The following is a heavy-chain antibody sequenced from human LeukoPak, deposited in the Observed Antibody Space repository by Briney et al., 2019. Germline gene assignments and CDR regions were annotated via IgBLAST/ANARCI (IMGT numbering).Heavy chain of an antibody. V-gene: IGHV1-8*01. J-gene: IGHJ3*02. Sequence: VASVKVSCKASGYTFTSYDINWVRQATGQGLEWMGWMNPNSGNTGYAQKFQGRVTMTRDTSISTAYMELSRLRSDDTAVYYCASIDRYRGDAFDIWGQGTMVTVSS. CDR3: ASIDRYRGDAFDI. D-gene: IGHD1-26*01. CDR2: MNPNSGNT. CDR1: GYTFTSYD.